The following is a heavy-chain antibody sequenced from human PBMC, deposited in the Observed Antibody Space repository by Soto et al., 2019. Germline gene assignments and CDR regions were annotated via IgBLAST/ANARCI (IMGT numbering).Heavy chain of an antibody. D-gene: IGHD3-22*01. CDR1: GFTFSSYA. CDR2: ISGSGGST. Sequence: EVQLLESGGGLVQPGGSLRLSCAASGFTFSSYAMSWVRQAPGKGLEWVSAISGSGGSTYYADSVKGRFTISRDDSKSTLYLQMDSLRAEDTAVYYCVRDPLGGSGSYYGFFDQWGRGTLVTVSS. J-gene: IGHJ4*02. CDR3: VRDPLGGSGSYYGFFDQ. V-gene: IGHV3-23*01.